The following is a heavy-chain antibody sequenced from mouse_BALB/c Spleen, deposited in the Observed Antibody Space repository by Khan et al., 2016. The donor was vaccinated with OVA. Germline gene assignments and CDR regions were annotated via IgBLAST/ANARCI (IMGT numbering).Heavy chain of an antibody. CDR3: ATSYFYGYYFDY. Sequence: EVKLVESGGGLVQPGGSRKLSCAASGFTFNSYGMHWVRQAPEKGLEWVAYISGDSNTIYYADTVKGRFTISRDHPKNTLFLQMTSLMSEDTAMYYCATSYFYGYYFDYWGPGTTLTVS. J-gene: IGHJ2*01. V-gene: IGHV5-17*02. D-gene: IGHD1-1*01. CDR1: GFTFNSYG. CDR2: ISGDSNTI.